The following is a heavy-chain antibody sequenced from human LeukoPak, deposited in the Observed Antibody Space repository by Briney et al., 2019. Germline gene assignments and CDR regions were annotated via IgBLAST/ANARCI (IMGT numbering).Heavy chain of an antibody. CDR2: IFYSGST. D-gene: IGHD2-2*01. Sequence: PSESLSLTCTVSVGSISSSSYYWGWIRQPPGKGLEWIGSIFYSGSTYYNPSLKSRGTISVDTSKNQFSLKLSSVTAADTAVYYCASQSGYQLPSSFDYWGQGTLVTVSS. CDR1: VGSISSSSYY. V-gene: IGHV4-39*01. J-gene: IGHJ4*02. CDR3: ASQSGYQLPSSFDY.